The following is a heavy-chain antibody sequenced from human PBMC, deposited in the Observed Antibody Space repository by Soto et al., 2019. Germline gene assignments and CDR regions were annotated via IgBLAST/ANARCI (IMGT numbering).Heavy chain of an antibody. Sequence: SATLSLTCTVSGGSISSYYWSWIRQPPGKGLEWIGYIYYSGSTYYNPSLKSRVTISVDTSKNQFSLKLSSLTAADTAVYYCARDSLDLPDVWGKGTTVTVSS. J-gene: IGHJ6*04. CDR2: IYYSGST. CDR3: ARDSLDLPDV. V-gene: IGHV4-59*01. CDR1: GGSISSYY.